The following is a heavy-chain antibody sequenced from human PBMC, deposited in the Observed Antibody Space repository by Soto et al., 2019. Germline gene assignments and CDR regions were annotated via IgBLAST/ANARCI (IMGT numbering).Heavy chain of an antibody. V-gene: IGHV1-3*01. Sequence: ASVKVSCKASGYTFTSYAMHWVRQAPGQRLEWMGWINAGNGNTKYSQKFQGRVTITADESTSTAYMELSSLRSEDTAVYYCASIAVAGTKGYWFDPWGQGTLVTVSS. J-gene: IGHJ5*02. D-gene: IGHD6-19*01. CDR1: GYTFTSYA. CDR2: INAGNGNT. CDR3: ASIAVAGTKGYWFDP.